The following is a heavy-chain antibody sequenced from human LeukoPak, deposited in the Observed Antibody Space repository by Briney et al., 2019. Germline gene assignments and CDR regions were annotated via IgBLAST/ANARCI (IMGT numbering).Heavy chain of an antibody. D-gene: IGHD5-18*01. CDR2: INHSGST. J-gene: IGHJ6*02. V-gene: IGHV4-34*01. Sequence: SETLSLTCAVYGGSFSGYYWSWIRQPPGKGLEWIGEINHSGSTNYNPSLKSRVTISVDTSKNQFSLKLSSVTAADTAVYYCAKRRGYSHGHYYYYGMDVWGQGTTVTVFS. CDR3: AKRRGYSHGHYYYYGMDV. CDR1: GGSFSGYY.